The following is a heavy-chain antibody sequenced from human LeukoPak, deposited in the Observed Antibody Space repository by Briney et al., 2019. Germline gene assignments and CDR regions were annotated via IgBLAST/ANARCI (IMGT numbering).Heavy chain of an antibody. D-gene: IGHD6-19*01. CDR3: AKTTTGYSSGRYPGGPVDY. CDR1: GFTFSSYA. J-gene: IGHJ4*02. Sequence: QSGGSLRLSCAASGFTFSSYAVSWVRQAPGKGLEWVSAISGSGGGTYYADSVKGRFTISRDNSEKMLYLQMNSLSTEDTAVYYCAKTTTGYSSGRYPGGPVDYWGQGTLVTVSS. V-gene: IGHV3-23*01. CDR2: ISGSGGGT.